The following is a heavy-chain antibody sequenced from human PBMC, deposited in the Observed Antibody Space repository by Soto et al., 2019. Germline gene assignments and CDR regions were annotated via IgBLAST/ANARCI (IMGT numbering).Heavy chain of an antibody. D-gene: IGHD4-17*01. CDR1: GFTVDDYA. CDR3: AKDMKWGGMTTIHYFDS. J-gene: IGHJ4*02. Sequence: EVQLVESGGGLVQPGRSLRLSCAASGFTVDDYAMHWVRQAPGKGLEWVSGISWNSETIDYADSVKGRLTISRDNAKSYLFLQMNSLRPDDTALYYCAKDMKWGGMTTIHYFDSWGQGTLVTVSS. CDR2: ISWNSETI. V-gene: IGHV3-9*01.